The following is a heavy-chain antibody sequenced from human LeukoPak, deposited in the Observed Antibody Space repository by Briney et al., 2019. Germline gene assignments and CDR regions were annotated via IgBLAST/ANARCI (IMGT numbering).Heavy chain of an antibody. Sequence: GGSLRLSCAASGFTFSSYAMHWVRQAPGKGLEWVAVISYDGSNKYYADSVKGRFTISRDNSKNTLYLRMNSLRAEDTAVYYCARPRAAGFDYFDYWGQGTLVTVSS. J-gene: IGHJ4*02. V-gene: IGHV3-30-3*01. D-gene: IGHD3-10*01. CDR3: ARPRAAGFDYFDY. CDR2: ISYDGSNK. CDR1: GFTFSSYA.